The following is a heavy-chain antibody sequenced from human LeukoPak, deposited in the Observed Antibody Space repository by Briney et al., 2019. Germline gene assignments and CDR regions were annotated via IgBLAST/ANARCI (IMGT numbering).Heavy chain of an antibody. CDR2: IWYDGSKK. V-gene: IGHV3-33*06. Sequence: GRSLRLSCAASGFTFSSYGMHWVRQAPGKGLEWVAVIWYDGSKKNYADSVKGRFTISRDNSKNTLYLQMNSLRAEDAAVYFCAKVVYYERGGFDYWGQGTLVTVSS. CDR3: AKVVYYERGGFDY. D-gene: IGHD2-8*01. J-gene: IGHJ4*02. CDR1: GFTFSSYG.